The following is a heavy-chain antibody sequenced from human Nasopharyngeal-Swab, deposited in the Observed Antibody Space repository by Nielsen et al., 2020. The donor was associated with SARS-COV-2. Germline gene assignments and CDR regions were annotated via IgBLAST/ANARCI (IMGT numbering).Heavy chain of an antibody. CDR1: GFTFSSYA. CDR3: AKGGSAEWLAFSYYGMGV. J-gene: IGHJ6*02. Sequence: GESLKISCAASGFTFSSYAMSWVRQAPGKGLEWVSAISGSGGSTYYADSVKGRFTISRDNSKNTLYLQMNSLRAEDTAVYYCAKGGSAEWLAFSYYGMGVWGQGTTVTVSS. CDR2: ISGSGGST. D-gene: IGHD6-19*01. V-gene: IGHV3-23*01.